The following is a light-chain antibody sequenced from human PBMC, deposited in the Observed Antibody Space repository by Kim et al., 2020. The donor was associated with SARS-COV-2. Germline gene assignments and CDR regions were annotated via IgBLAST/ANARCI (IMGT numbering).Light chain of an antibody. V-gene: IGKV1-39*01. Sequence: DIHMTQSPSSLSASVGDRVTITCRASQSSSSWLQWYQQKPGKAPKLLIYAASSLQSGVPSRFSGSGSGTDFTLTISSLQPEDFATYYCQQYYSSHTFGQGTKLDI. CDR2: AAS. CDR3: QQYYSSHT. J-gene: IGKJ2*01. CDR1: QSSSSW.